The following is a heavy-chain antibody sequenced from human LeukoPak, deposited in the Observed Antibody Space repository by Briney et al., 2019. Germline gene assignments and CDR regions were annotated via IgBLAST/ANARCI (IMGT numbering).Heavy chain of an antibody. CDR2: VNPSSGGT. CDR3: ARLTYYDFWSGYNYAFDI. D-gene: IGHD3-3*01. Sequence: ASVKVSCKASGYTFTGYYMHWVRQAPGQGLEWMGWVNPSSGGTNYAQKFQGRVTMTRDTSISTAYMELSRLRSDDTAVYYCARLTYYDFWSGYNYAFDIWGQGTMVTVSS. V-gene: IGHV1-2*02. J-gene: IGHJ3*02. CDR1: GYTFTGYY.